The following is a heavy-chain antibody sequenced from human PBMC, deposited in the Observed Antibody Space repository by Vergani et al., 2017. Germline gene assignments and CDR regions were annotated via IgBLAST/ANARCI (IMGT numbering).Heavy chain of an antibody. V-gene: IGHV1-69*13. J-gene: IGHJ4*02. CDR3: TRGWYYDSIADWAY. CDR2: IIPIFGTT. D-gene: IGHD3-22*01. Sequence: QGQLAQSGAEVKKPGSSVKVSCKASGGTFSSNSIRWARQAPGQGLEWMGRIIPIFGTTSYAQKFQGRVTILADESTSTAYMELSSLRSEYTAVYYCTRGWYYDSIADWAYWGQGTLVTVSS. CDR1: GGTFSSNS.